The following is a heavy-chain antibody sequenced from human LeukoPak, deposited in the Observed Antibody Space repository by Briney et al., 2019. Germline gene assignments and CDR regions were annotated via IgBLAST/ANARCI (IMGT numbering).Heavy chain of an antibody. CDR2: IYTSGST. J-gene: IGHJ4*02. Sequence: SETLSLTCTVSGGSISSYYWSWIRQPAGKGLEWIGRIYTSGSTNYNPSLKSRVTMSVDTSMNQFSLRLTSATAADTAVYYCARLRAYTYGYVDYWGQGTLVTVSS. CDR3: ARLRAYTYGYVDY. CDR1: GGSISSYY. V-gene: IGHV4-4*07. D-gene: IGHD5-18*01.